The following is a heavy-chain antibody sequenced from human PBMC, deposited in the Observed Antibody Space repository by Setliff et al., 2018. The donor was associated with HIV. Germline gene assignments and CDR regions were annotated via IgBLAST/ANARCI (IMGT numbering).Heavy chain of an antibody. J-gene: IGHJ4*02. CDR1: GYNFSSNE. V-gene: IGHV1-18*01. CDR2: ISSYNGNT. D-gene: IGHD6-19*01. Sequence: ASVKVSCKASGYNFSSNEISWVRQAPGQGLEWMGWISSYNGNTKYAQKVQDRVTMTKDSSTSTAYTEPRRLRSDHAAGYYWAGVARSGWFFDWWGQGSLVTVSS. CDR3: AGVARSGWFFDW.